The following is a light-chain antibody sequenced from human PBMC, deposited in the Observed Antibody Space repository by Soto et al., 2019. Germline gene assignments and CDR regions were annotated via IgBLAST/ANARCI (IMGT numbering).Light chain of an antibody. CDR2: KAS. Sequence: DIQMTQSPSTLSATVGDRVTITCRASQSISSWLAWYQQKPGKAPKLLIYKASSLESGVPSRFSGSGSGTEFTLTISSLQPDDFATYYCQQYNSYSWKFGQVTKV. CDR1: QSISSW. J-gene: IGKJ1*01. V-gene: IGKV1-5*03. CDR3: QQYNSYSWK.